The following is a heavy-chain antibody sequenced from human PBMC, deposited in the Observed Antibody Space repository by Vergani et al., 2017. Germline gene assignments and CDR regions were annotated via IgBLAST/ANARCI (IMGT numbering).Heavy chain of an antibody. V-gene: IGHV5-10-1*01. Sequence: EVQLVQSGAEVKKPGESLRISCKGSGYNFTTYWISWVRQMPGKGLEWMGRVDPSDSYANFRPSFQGHVTSSADKSISTAYLQWSSLKASDTAMYYCARQKTYRDSSGWYSVPPDYWGQGTLVTVSS. CDR1: GYNFTTYW. CDR2: VDPSDSYA. D-gene: IGHD6-19*01. J-gene: IGHJ4*02. CDR3: ARQKTYRDSSGWYSVPPDY.